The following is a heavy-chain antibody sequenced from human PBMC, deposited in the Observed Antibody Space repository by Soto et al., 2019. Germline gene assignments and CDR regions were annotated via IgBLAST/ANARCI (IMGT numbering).Heavy chain of an antibody. D-gene: IGHD1-26*01. CDR3: ARLLTEGATFREDAFAL. CDR2: ISTFNGKT. Sequence: QVQLVQSGGDVKTPGASVKVSCTTFRYTFTSHGIAWVRQAPGQGLEWMGWISTFNGKTDYAQKFQGRVTMTADTLTSTVYMELSSLRSDDTAVYYCARLLTEGATFREDAFALWGQGTKVTVSS. V-gene: IGHV1-18*01. CDR1: RYTFTSHG. J-gene: IGHJ3*01.